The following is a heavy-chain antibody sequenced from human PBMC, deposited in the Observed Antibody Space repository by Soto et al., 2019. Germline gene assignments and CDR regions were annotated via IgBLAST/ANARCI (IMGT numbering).Heavy chain of an antibody. Sequence: QVQLQESGPGLVKPSETLSLNCTVSGGSFSNYYWGWIRQPPGNGLEWIGYMSYTVSTHYNPSLKGXPTISIDTSKNQFSLSLTSVTAADTAVYYCARYSNSWSSCDYWGQGTRVAVSS. CDR3: ARYSNSWSSCDY. D-gene: IGHD6-13*01. J-gene: IGHJ4*02. CDR2: MSYTVST. V-gene: IGHV4-59*01. CDR1: GGSFSNYY.